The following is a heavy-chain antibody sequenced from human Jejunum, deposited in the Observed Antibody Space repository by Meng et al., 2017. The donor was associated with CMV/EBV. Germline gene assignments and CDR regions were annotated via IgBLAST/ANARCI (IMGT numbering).Heavy chain of an antibody. D-gene: IGHD3-3*02. Sequence: DYPRHWVRKRPGKGMEWVSLIDYNEDGRTFYSDSARGRFTISRDSSTNSLYLQMTSLRTEDSALYYCAKDVTHDHLWSGSVGMDVWGQGTTVTVSS. CDR3: AKDVTHDHLWSGSVGMDV. CDR1: DYP. J-gene: IGHJ6*02. V-gene: IGHV3-43*01. CDR2: IDYNEDGRT.